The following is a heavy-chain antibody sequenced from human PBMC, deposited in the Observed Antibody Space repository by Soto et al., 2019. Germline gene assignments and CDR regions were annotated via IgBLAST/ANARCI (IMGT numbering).Heavy chain of an antibody. D-gene: IGHD4-17*01. J-gene: IGHJ4*02. CDR2: IYHSGST. Sequence: SETLSLTCAVSGYSISSGYYWGWIRQPPGKGLEWIGSIYHSGSTYYNPSLKSRVIISVDTSKHQFSLKLSSVTAADTAVYYCERSSTVTTEFDYWGQGTLVTVSS. V-gene: IGHV4-38-2*01. CDR1: GYSISSGYY. CDR3: ERSSTVTTEFDY.